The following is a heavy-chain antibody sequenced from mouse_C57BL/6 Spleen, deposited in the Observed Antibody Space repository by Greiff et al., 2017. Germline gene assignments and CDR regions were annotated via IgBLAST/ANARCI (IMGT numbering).Heavy chain of an antibody. CDR2: FYPGSGSI. J-gene: IGHJ2*01. V-gene: IGHV1-62-2*01. D-gene: IGHD2-5*01. CDR1: GYTFTEYT. Sequence: QVQLQQSGAELVKPGASVKLSCKASGYTFTEYTIHWVKQRSGQGLEWIGWFYPGSGSIKYNEKFKDKATLTADKSSSTVYMELSRLTSEDSAVYFCARHEDPLLSHYYYFDYWGQGTTRTVSS. CDR3: ARHEDPLLSHYYYFDY.